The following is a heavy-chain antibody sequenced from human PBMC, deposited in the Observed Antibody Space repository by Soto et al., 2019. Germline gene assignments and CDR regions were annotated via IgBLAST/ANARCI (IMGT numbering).Heavy chain of an antibody. CDR2: IDPSDSYT. J-gene: IGHJ4*02. D-gene: IGHD6-19*01. V-gene: IGHV5-10-1*01. CDR1: GYSFTSYW. CDR3: ARGERIAVAGTKAFDY. Sequence: PGESLKISCKGSGYSFTSYWISWVRQMPGKGLEWMGRIDPSDSYTNYSPSFQGHVTISADKSISTAYLQWSSLKASDTAMYYCARGERIAVAGTKAFDYWGQGTLVTV.